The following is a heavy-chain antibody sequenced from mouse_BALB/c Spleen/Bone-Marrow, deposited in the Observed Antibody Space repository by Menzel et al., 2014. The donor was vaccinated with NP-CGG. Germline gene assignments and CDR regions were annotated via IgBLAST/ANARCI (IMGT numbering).Heavy chain of an antibody. CDR1: GFNIKDTY. CDR2: IDPANGNT. D-gene: IGHD2-1*01. CDR3: ARNGNYGAWFAY. J-gene: IGHJ3*01. V-gene: IGHV14-3*02. Sequence: EVKLVESGAELVKPGASVKLSCTASGFNIKDTYMHWVKQRPEQGLGWIGRIDPANGNTKYDPKFQGKATITADTSSNTAYLQLSSLTSEDTAVYYCARNGNYGAWFAYWGQGTLVTVSA.